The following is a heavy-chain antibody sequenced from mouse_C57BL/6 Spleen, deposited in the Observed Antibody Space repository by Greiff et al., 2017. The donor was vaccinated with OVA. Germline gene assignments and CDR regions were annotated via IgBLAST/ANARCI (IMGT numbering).Heavy chain of an antibody. V-gene: IGHV2-2*01. D-gene: IGHD4-1*01. Sequence: QVQLKESGPGLVQPSQSLSITCTVSGFSLTSYGVHWVRQSPGKGLEWLGVIWSGGSTDYNAAFISRLSISKDNSKSQVFFKMNSLQADDTAIYYCARNSPNWYYFDYWGQGTTLTVSS. CDR1: GFSLTSYG. CDR2: IWSGGST. J-gene: IGHJ2*01. CDR3: ARNSPNWYYFDY.